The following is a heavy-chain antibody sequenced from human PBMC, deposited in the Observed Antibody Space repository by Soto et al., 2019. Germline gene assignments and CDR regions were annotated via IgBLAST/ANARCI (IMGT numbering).Heavy chain of an antibody. CDR2: IRDGVSTI. Sequence: EVQLVESGGGLVQPGGSLRLSCAASGFTFSDYSMNWVRQAPGKGLEWLAYIRDGVSTIHYADSVKGRFTISRDNAKNSLYLQMNSLRDEDTAVYYCARDLHYAFDIWGQGTRVTVSS. V-gene: IGHV3-48*02. CDR1: GFTFSDYS. J-gene: IGHJ3*02. CDR3: ARDLHYAFDI.